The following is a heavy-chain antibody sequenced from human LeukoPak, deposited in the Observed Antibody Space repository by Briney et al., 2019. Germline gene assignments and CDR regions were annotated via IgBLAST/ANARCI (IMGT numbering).Heavy chain of an antibody. Sequence: PGGSLRLSCAASGFTFSSYAMHWVRQAPGKGLEWVAVISYDGSNKYYADSVKGRFTISRDNSKNTLYLQMNSLRAEDTAVYYCARGDGEYYYDSSGYYSVYWGQGTLVTVSS. V-gene: IGHV3-30-3*01. J-gene: IGHJ4*02. CDR2: ISYDGSNK. CDR1: GFTFSSYA. D-gene: IGHD3-22*01. CDR3: ARGDGEYYYDSSGYYSVY.